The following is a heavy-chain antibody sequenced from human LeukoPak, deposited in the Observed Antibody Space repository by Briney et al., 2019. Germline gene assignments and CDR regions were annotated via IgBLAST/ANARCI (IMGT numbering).Heavy chain of an antibody. D-gene: IGHD3-3*01. Sequence: PSETLSLTCTVSGGSISSYYWSWIRQPPGKGLEWIGYISYSGSTNYNPSLKSRLTILLDKSMNQFSLRLTSVTAADTAVYYCARALFPLDNWGQGTLVTVSS. CDR3: ARALFPLDN. CDR2: ISYSGST. J-gene: IGHJ4*02. V-gene: IGHV4-59*01. CDR1: GGSISSYY.